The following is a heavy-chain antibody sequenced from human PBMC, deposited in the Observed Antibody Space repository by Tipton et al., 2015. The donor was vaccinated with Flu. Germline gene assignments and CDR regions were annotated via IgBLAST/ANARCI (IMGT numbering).Heavy chain of an antibody. Sequence: TLSLTCTVSGGSLSSHYWSWIRQPAGKGLEWIGRIYTSGSTNYNPSLKSRVTISVDTSKNQFSLKLSSVTAADTAVYYCRGYFDWLLAGMDVWGQGTTVTVSS. D-gene: IGHD3-9*01. CDR2: IYTSGST. J-gene: IGHJ6*02. V-gene: IGHV4-4*07. CDR1: GGSLSSHY. CDR3: RGYFDWLLAGMDV.